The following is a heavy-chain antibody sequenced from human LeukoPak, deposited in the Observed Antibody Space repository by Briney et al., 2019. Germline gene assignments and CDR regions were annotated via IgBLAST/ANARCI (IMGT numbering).Heavy chain of an antibody. D-gene: IGHD6-13*01. CDR2: IYDGGGT. Sequence: GGSLRLSCAASGFTVGYNYMTWVRQAPGKGLGWVSAIYDGGGTYYADSVKGRFTMSRDNSKSTLYLQMNSLRADDTAVYYCARGYSSPMGGQGILVTVSS. J-gene: IGHJ4*02. CDR1: GFTVGYNY. V-gene: IGHV3-53*01. CDR3: ARGYSSPM.